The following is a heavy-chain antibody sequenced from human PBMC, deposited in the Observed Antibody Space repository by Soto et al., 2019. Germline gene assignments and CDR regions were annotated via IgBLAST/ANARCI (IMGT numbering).Heavy chain of an antibody. D-gene: IGHD5-12*01. CDR1: GFTFSSYG. Sequence: GGSLRLSCAASGFTFSSYGMHWVRQAPGKGLEWVAVIWYDGSNKYYADSVKGRFTISRDNSKNTLYLQMNSLRAEDTAVYYCAKRALGRDGYHPDWGQGTLVTVSS. CDR2: IWYDGSNK. J-gene: IGHJ4*02. CDR3: AKRALGRDGYHPD. V-gene: IGHV3-33*06.